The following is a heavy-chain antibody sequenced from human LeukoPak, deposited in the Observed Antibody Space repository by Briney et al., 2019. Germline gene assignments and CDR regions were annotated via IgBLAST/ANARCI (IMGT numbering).Heavy chain of an antibody. CDR3: ARGPPYGSRSDFFDY. CDR2: INSDGSST. D-gene: IGHD3-10*01. Sequence: GGSLRLSCAPSGFIFSSTWMHWVRHAPGQGLVWLSHINSDGSSTTYADSVKGRFTISRDNAKNTLYLQMNSLRVEDTAVYYCARGPPYGSRSDFFDYWGQGTLVTVSS. V-gene: IGHV3-74*01. CDR1: GFIFSSTW. J-gene: IGHJ4*02.